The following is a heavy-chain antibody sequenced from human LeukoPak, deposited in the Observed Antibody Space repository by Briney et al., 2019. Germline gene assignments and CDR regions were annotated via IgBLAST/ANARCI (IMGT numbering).Heavy chain of an antibody. CDR1: GFTFSSYA. CDR3: ATRTPLIRGIIRTYFYLGMDV. D-gene: IGHD3-10*01. J-gene: IGHJ6*02. CDR2: IKQDGSEK. V-gene: IGHV3-7*01. Sequence: PGGSLRLSCAASGFTFSSYAMHWVRQAPGKGLEWVANIKQDGSEKYYVDSVKGRFTISRDNAKNSLYLQMNSLRAEDTAVYYCATRTPLIRGIIRTYFYLGMDVWGQGTTVIVSS.